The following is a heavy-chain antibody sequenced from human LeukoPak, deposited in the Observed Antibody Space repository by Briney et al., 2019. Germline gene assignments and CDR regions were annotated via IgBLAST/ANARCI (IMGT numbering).Heavy chain of an antibody. Sequence: SETLSLTWTCLGGYIIRDYWGWLRQPPGKGLEWIGYIYYSGSTKYNPSLKSRVTISVDTSKNQFSLKLSSVTAADTAVYYCARHLPKWRSDYWGQGTLVTVSS. V-gene: IGHV4-59*08. D-gene: IGHD5-12*01. CDR2: IYYSGST. CDR1: GGYIIRDY. CDR3: ARHLPKWRSDY. J-gene: IGHJ4*02.